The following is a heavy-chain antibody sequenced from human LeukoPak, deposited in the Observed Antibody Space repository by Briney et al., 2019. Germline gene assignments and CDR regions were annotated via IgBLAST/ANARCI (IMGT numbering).Heavy chain of an antibody. CDR2: FDPEDGET. CDR1: GYTLTELA. V-gene: IGHV1-24*01. Sequence: ASAKVSCKVSGYTLTELAMHWVRQAPGKGRVWMGGFDPEDGETIYAQKFQGRVTMTEDTSTDTAYMELSSLGSEDTAVYYCATQARGYFYYWGQGTLVTVSS. J-gene: IGHJ4*02. CDR3: ATQARGYFYY.